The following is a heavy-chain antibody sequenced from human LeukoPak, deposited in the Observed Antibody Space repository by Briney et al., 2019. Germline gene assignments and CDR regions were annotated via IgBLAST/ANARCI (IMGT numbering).Heavy chain of an antibody. CDR2: ISGSGDTI. Sequence: GGSLRLSCAASGFTFSSYAMSWVRQAPGKGLEWVSAISGSGDTIYYADSVKGRFTISRNNSKNTLFLQMNSLRAEDTAVYYCAERMTLSAGGFDHWGQGTLVTVSS. D-gene: IGHD6-13*01. J-gene: IGHJ4*02. CDR3: AERMTLSAGGFDH. CDR1: GFTFSSYA. V-gene: IGHV3-23*01.